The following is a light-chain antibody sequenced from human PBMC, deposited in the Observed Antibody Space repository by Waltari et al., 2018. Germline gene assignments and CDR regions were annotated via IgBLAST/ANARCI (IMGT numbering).Light chain of an antibody. CDR1: QSISSW. CDR2: KAS. V-gene: IGKV1-5*03. Sequence: DIQMTQSPSTLSASVGDRITITCRASQSISSWLAWYQQKPGKAPKLLISKASSLESGVPSRFSGSGSGTEFTLTISSLQPDDFATYYCQQYNSYSRFGQGTKLEIK. CDR3: QQYNSYSR. J-gene: IGKJ2*03.